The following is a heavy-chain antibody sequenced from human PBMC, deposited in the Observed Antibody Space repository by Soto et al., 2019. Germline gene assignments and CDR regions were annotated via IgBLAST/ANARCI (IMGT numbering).Heavy chain of an antibody. CDR3: ARVPPTAIAVAGSNYYYGMDV. D-gene: IGHD6-19*01. J-gene: IGHJ6*02. V-gene: IGHV1-69*13. CDR2: IIPIFGAA. CDR1: GGTFSSCA. Sequence: SVKVSCKASGGTFSSCAISWVRQAPGQGLEWMGGIIPIFGAANYAQKFQGRVTITADESTSTAYMEQSSLRSEDTAVYYCARVPPTAIAVAGSNYYYGMDVWGQGTTVTLSS.